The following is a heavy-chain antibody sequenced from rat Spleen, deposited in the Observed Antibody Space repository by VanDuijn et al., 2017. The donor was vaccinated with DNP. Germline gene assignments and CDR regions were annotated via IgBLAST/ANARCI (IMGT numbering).Heavy chain of an antibody. D-gene: IGHD1-9*01. Sequence: EVDLVESGGGLVQPGTSLKLSCLASGFTFSTYGMNWFRQAPGKGLEWVASISSSTSYLYYTDTVKGRFTISRENAKNTLYLQMTSLRSEDTALDYCARHDTSGIRPPFDYWVQGVMVTVSS. J-gene: IGHJ2*01. V-gene: IGHV5-34*01. CDR1: GFTFSTYG. CDR2: ISSSTSYL. CDR3: ARHDTSGIRPPFDY.